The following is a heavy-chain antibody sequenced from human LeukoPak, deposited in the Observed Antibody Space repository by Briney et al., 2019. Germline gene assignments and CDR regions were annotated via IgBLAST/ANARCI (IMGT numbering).Heavy chain of an antibody. CDR1: GNSFTHYY. J-gene: IGHJ2*01. D-gene: IGHD4-17*01. CDR3: ARPTVTAGWYFDL. Sequence: AASVKVSCKSPGNSFTHYYLHWVRQAPGQGLEWVGWIDPNSGGTAYAQKFQGRVTMTRDTSISTVYMELSSLRSDDTAIYYCARPTVTAGWYFDLWGRGTPVTVSS. V-gene: IGHV1-2*02. CDR2: IDPNSGGT.